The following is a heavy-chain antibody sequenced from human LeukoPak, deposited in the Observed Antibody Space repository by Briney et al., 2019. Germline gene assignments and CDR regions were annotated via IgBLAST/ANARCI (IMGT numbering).Heavy chain of an antibody. CDR1: GGSISSYY. V-gene: IGHV4-59*01. J-gene: IGHJ4*02. CDR3: ARVPYGSGSYRN. D-gene: IGHD3-10*01. Sequence: SETLSLTCTVSGGSISSYYWSWIRQPPGKRLEWIGYIYYSGSTNYNPSLKSRVTISVDTPKNQFSLKLSSVTAADTAVYYCARVPYGSGSYRNWGQGTLVTVSS. CDR2: IYYSGST.